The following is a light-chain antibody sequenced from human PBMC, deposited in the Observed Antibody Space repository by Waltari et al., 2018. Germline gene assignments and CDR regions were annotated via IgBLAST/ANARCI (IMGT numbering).Light chain of an antibody. J-gene: IGLJ2*01. CDR3: SSYAGTGTLV. Sequence: QSALTQPASVSGSPGQPITISCTATGGDVWSFNLASWYQQRPGKAPKLMIYEGTKLPSGVSNRFSGSKSGNTASLTISGLQAEDEADYYCSSYAGTGTLVFGGGTKLTVL. CDR2: EGT. V-gene: IGLV2-23*01. CDR1: GGDVWSFNL.